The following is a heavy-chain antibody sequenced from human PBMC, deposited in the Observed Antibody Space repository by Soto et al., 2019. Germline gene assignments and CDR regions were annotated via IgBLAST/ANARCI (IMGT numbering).Heavy chain of an antibody. J-gene: IGHJ4*02. D-gene: IGHD2-15*01. CDR1: GGSFSGYY. Sequence: SETLSLTCAVYGGSFSGYYWSWIRQPPGKGLEWIGEINHSGSTNYNPSLKSRVTISVDTSKNQFSLKLSSVTAADTAVYYCARGYIGGNHRARHFDYWGQGTLVTVSS. CDR2: INHSGST. CDR3: ARGYIGGNHRARHFDY. V-gene: IGHV4-34*01.